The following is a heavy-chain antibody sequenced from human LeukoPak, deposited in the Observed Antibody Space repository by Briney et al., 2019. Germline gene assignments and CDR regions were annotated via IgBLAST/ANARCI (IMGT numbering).Heavy chain of an antibody. CDR3: ARVRATVTYPRSFDY. Sequence: GGSLRLSCAASGFTFSSYSMNWVRQSPGKGLEWVSSISSSSSYIYYADSVKGRFTISRDNAKNSLYLQMNSLRAEDTAVYYCARVRATVTYPRSFDYWGQGTLVTVSS. D-gene: IGHD4-17*01. V-gene: IGHV3-21*01. CDR2: ISSSSSYI. J-gene: IGHJ4*02. CDR1: GFTFSSYS.